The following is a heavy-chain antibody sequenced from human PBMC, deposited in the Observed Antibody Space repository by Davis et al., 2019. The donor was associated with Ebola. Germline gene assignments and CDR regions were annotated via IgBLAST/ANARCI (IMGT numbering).Heavy chain of an antibody. D-gene: IGHD4-11*01. Sequence: VSGGSHTSPAKYWSWNRQRAGKGRVGRGYIYYTGSTYYNPSLKSRVTISVDTSKNQFSLKLSSVTAADTAVYYYARESNYVRFDPWGQGTLVTVSS. V-gene: IGHV4-31*02. CDR2: IYYTGST. J-gene: IGHJ5*02. CDR1: GGSHTSPAKY. CDR3: ARESNYVRFDP.